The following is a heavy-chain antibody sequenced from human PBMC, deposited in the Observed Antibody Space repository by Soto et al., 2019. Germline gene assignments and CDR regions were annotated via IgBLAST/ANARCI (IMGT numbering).Heavy chain of an antibody. CDR2: INPDNGNT. J-gene: IGHJ3*01. Sequence: QVQLVQSGAEVRKPGASVNISCRASGFSFSDNLINWVRQAPGQSLEWMGWINPDNGNTRYSQTCQGRVTISRPSSASIAYVEVSDLTSEDTAVYYCARDILSVGPRANDAFDVWGQGTMVTVSS. CDR1: GFSFSDNL. CDR3: ARDILSVGPRANDAFDV. D-gene: IGHD2-8*02. V-gene: IGHV1-3*01.